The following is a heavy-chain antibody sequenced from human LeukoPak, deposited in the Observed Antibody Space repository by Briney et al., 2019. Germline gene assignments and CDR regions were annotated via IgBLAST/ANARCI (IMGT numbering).Heavy chain of an antibody. CDR3: ARRGYSYGYDWFDP. CDR2: IRFDGSNK. Sequence: SGGSLRLSCAASGFTFSSYGIHWVRQAPGKGLEWVAFIRFDGSNKYYADSVKGQVTISRDNSKNTLYLQMNSLRAEDTAVYYCARRGYSYGYDWFDPWGQGTLVTVSS. V-gene: IGHV3-30*02. CDR1: GFTFSSYG. J-gene: IGHJ5*02. D-gene: IGHD5-18*01.